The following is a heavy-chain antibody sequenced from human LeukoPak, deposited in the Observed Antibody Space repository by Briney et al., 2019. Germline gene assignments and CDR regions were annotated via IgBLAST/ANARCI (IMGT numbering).Heavy chain of an antibody. Sequence: ASVKVSCKATGHTFTGYYMHLVRQAPGQGLEWMGWINPNSGGTNYAQKFQGRVTMTRDTSISTAYMELSRLRSDDTAVYYCARQGSGKYYDFWSGYRAFDYWGQGTLVTVSS. J-gene: IGHJ4*02. CDR3: ARQGSGKYYDFWSGYRAFDY. V-gene: IGHV1-2*02. CDR1: GHTFTGYY. CDR2: INPNSGGT. D-gene: IGHD3-3*01.